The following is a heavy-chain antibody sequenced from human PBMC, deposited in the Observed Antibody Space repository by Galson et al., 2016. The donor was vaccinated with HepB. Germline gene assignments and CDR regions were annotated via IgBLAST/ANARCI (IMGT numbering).Heavy chain of an antibody. D-gene: IGHD4-17*01. CDR2: INTNTGNP. V-gene: IGHV7-4-1*02. Sequence: SVKVSCKASGFRFDGFYIHWVRQAPGQGLEWMGWINTNTGNPTYAQGFTGRFVFSLDTSVSTAYLHISSLKADDTAVYYCARGAIMTTVTKLRAFDIWGQGTMVTVSS. CDR3: ARGAIMTTVTKLRAFDI. J-gene: IGHJ3*02. CDR1: GFRFDGFY.